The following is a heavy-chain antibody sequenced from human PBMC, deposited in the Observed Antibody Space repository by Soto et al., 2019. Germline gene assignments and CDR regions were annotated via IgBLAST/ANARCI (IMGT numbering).Heavy chain of an antibody. CDR1: GFDFSSSG. V-gene: IGHV3-30*18. CDR3: AKESPSIAY. Sequence: QVQVVESGGGVVQPGRSLRLSCAASGFDFSSSGMHWVRQAQGKGLEWVAIITYDGSDTKYADSVKGRFTISRDNSKNTLYLQMNSLTAEDTAVYYCAKESPSIAYWGQGTLVTVSS. J-gene: IGHJ4*02. CDR2: ITYDGSDT.